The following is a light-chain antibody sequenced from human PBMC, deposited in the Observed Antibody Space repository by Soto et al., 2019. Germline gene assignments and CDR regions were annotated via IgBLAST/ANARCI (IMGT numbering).Light chain of an antibody. CDR3: SSHAGSKNYV. V-gene: IGLV2-8*01. J-gene: IGLJ1*01. CDR1: SSDVGGYNY. Sequence: QSVLTQPPSASGSPGQSVTTSCTGTSSDVGGYNYVSWYQQYPGKAPKLMIYEVSKRPSGVPDRFSGSKSGNTASLTVSGLQAEDEADYYCSSHAGSKNYVFGTGTKVTVL. CDR2: EVS.